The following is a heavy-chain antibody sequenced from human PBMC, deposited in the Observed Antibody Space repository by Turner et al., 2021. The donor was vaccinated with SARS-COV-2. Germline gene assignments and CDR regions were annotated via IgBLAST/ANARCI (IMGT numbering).Heavy chain of an antibody. CDR3: ARDRSTYYDFWSGYWHFDY. CDR2: INQDGSEK. V-gene: IGHV3-7*01. CDR1: GFTFSSYW. D-gene: IGHD3-3*01. J-gene: IGHJ4*02. Sequence: EVQLVESGGGLVKPGGSLRPSCAATGFTFSSYWMSWVRQAPGKGLEWVANINQDGSEKYYVDSVKGRFTISRDNAKNSLYLQMNSLRAEDTAVYYCARDRSTYYDFWSGYWHFDYWGQGTLVTVSS.